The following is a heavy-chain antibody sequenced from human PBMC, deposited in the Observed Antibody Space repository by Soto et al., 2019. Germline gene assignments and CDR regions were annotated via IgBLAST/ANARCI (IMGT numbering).Heavy chain of an antibody. CDR1: GFTFTRYS. CDR2: ISSTTNYI. J-gene: IGHJ4*02. V-gene: IGHV3-21*01. Sequence: GGSLRLSCAASGFTFTRYSMNWVRQAPGKGLEWVSSISSTTNYIYYGDSMKGRFTISRDNDKNSLYLQMNNLRDEDTAVYFCAREGRYSGSDYFDYWGQGTLVTVSS. CDR3: AREGRYSGSDYFDY. D-gene: IGHD5-12*01.